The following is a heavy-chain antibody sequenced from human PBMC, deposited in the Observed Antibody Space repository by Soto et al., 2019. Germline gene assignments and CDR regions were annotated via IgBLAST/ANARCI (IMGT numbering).Heavy chain of an antibody. Sequence: GGSLRLSCAASGFTFSTYGMHWVRQAPGKGLEWVAVIWFDGGNKYYADSVKDRFTISRDNSMNTLYLQMNSLRAEDTALYYCVRAVGPFDIWGQGTLVTVSS. CDR2: IWFDGGNK. J-gene: IGHJ3*02. CDR3: VRAVGPFDI. CDR1: GFTFSTYG. V-gene: IGHV3-33*01.